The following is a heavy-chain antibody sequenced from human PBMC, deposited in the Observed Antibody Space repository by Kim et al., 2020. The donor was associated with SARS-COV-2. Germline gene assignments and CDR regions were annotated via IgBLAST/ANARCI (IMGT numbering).Heavy chain of an antibody. CDR1: GFTFSSYA. V-gene: IGHV3-23*01. Sequence: GGSLRLSCAASGFTFSSYAMSWVRQAPGKGLEWVSAISGSGGSTYYADSVKGRFTISRDNSKNTLYLQMNSLRAEDTAVYYCAKDGAGPYYYGSSLFDYWGQGTLVTVSS. CDR3: AKDGAGPYYYGSSLFDY. J-gene: IGHJ4*02. D-gene: IGHD3-10*01. CDR2: ISGSGGST.